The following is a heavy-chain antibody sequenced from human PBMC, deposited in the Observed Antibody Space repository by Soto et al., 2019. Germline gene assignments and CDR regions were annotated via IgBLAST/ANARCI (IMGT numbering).Heavy chain of an antibody. V-gene: IGHV1-3*01. CDR1: GYTFTSYA. J-gene: IGHJ3*02. Sequence: ASVKVSCKACGYTFTSYAMHWVRQAPGQRLEWMGWINAGNGNTKYSQKFQGRVTITRDTSASTAYMELSSLRSEDTAVYYCAIHPGYLNAFDIWGQGTMVTVSS. D-gene: IGHD6-13*01. CDR3: AIHPGYLNAFDI. CDR2: INAGNGNT.